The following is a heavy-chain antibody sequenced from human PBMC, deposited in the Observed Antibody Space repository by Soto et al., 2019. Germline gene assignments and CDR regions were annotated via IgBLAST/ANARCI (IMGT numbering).Heavy chain of an antibody. V-gene: IGHV4-61*01. CDR1: GGSVSSGNQY. Sequence: QVQLQESGPGLVKPSETLSLTCTVSGGSVSSGNQYWSWIRQPPGKGLEWIGYIYNSGSTDYNPPLKSRVSISVYTSKNQFSLNLSSVTAADTAMYLCASGSSVSAYIDSWGQGTLVTVSS. J-gene: IGHJ4*02. D-gene: IGHD6-13*01. CDR2: IYNSGST. CDR3: ASGSSVSAYIDS.